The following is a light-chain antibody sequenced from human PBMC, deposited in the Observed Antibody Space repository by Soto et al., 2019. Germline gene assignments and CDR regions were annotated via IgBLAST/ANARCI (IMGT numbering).Light chain of an antibody. J-gene: IGKJ4*01. V-gene: IGKV1-5*03. CDR3: RQYGRSLGFA. Sequence: IQMTPSPCTLSRSLGYRVSMTCPASQTISSWLAWYQQKPGKAPKLLIYKASTLKSGVPSRFSGSGSGTDFTLTISRLEPEDFAVYYCRQYGRSLGFAFGGGTKVDI. CDR2: KAS. CDR1: QTISSW.